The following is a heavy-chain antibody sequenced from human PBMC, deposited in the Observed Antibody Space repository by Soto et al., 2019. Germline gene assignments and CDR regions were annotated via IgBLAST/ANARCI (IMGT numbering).Heavy chain of an antibody. CDR3: ARLKKGYSSSWYYYYGMDV. Sequence: NPSETLSLTCAVYGGSFSVYYWSWIRQPPGKGLEWIGEINHSGSTNYNPSLKSRVTISVDTSKNQFSLKLSSVTAADTAVYYCARLKKGYSSSWYYYYGMDVWGQGTTVT. D-gene: IGHD6-13*01. CDR2: INHSGST. J-gene: IGHJ6*02. V-gene: IGHV4-34*01. CDR1: GGSFSVYY.